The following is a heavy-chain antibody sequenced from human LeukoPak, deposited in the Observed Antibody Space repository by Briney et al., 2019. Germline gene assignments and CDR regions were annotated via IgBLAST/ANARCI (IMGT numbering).Heavy chain of an antibody. CDR2: MNPNSGNT. V-gene: IGHV1-8*01. CDR3: ARGEGDTYYYDVYWFDP. CDR1: GYTFTSYD. D-gene: IGHD3-22*01. Sequence: ASVKVSCKASGYTFTSYDINWVRQATGQGLEWMGWMNPNSGNTGYAQKFQGRVTMTRNTSISTAYMELSSLRSEDTAVYYCARGEGDTYYYDVYWFDPWGQGTLVTVSS. J-gene: IGHJ5*02.